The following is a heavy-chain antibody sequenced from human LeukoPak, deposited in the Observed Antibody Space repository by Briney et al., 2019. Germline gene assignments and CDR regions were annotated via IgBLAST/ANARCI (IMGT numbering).Heavy chain of an antibody. D-gene: IGHD1-26*01. CDR1: GFTFSAYW. V-gene: IGHV3-7*01. J-gene: IGHJ5*02. CDR2: IKRDGREK. CDR3: ARDLGSSNSYYNWFDP. Sequence: GGSLRLSCAASGFTFSAYWMSWVRQAPGKGLEWVANIKRDGREKYYVGSVEGRFTISRDNAKNSLYLQMNSLRAEDTAVYYCARDLGSSNSYYNWFDPWGQGTLVTVSS.